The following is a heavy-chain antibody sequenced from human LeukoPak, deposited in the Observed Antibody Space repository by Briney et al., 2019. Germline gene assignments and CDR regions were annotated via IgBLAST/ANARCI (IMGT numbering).Heavy chain of an antibody. V-gene: IGHV4-39*07. Sequence: SETLSLTCTVSGDSISSSSYYWGWIRQPPGKGLEWIGSIYYRGTTYYNPSLKSRVIISVDMSKNQFSLKLSSVTAADTAVYYCARDNDSRDPPHFDYWGQGTLVTVSS. CDR3: ARDNDSRDPPHFDY. CDR1: GDSISSSSYY. D-gene: IGHD3-16*01. J-gene: IGHJ4*02. CDR2: IYYRGTT.